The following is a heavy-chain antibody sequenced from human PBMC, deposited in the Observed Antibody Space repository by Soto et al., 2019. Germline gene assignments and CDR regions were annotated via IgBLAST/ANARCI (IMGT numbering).Heavy chain of an antibody. CDR3: MRGRLFQESYYYYNVDV. Sequence: QVQLVQSGAEVKKPGASVRVSCKASGYSFTSYDINWVRQATGQGLEWMGWMSPNNGNTGSAQKFQGRITMTMDTSVSTAYMERRSLSSEDTAVYYCMRGRLFQESYYYYNVDVWGQGTTVTVSS. V-gene: IGHV1-8*01. D-gene: IGHD3-16*01. CDR1: GYSFTSYD. J-gene: IGHJ6*02. CDR2: MSPNNGNT.